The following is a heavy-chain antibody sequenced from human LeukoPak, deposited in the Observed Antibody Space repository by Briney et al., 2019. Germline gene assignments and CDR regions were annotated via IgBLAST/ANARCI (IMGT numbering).Heavy chain of an antibody. CDR1: GGSISSYY. CDR2: IYYSGNT. Sequence: PSETLSLTCTVSGGSISSYYWSWIRQPPGEGLEWIGYIYYSGNTNYNPSLKSRVTISVDTSKNQFSLKLSSVTAADTALYYCERHGSRGNSGIFDYWGQGTLVTVSS. D-gene: IGHD4-23*01. J-gene: IGHJ4*02. V-gene: IGHV4-59*01. CDR3: ERHGSRGNSGIFDY.